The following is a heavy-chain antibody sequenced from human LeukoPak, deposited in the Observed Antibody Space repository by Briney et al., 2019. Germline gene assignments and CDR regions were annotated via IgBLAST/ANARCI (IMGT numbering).Heavy chain of an antibody. Sequence: PSETLSLTCSVSGGSISSGYWSWIRQPPGKGREWIAYMYNNGRSNYNPSLKSRVTISLDTSKNQFSLKLSSVTAADTAVYYCAGGSGASWFDPWGQGTLVTVSS. CDR1: GGSISSGY. CDR3: AGGSGASWFDP. J-gene: IGHJ5*02. V-gene: IGHV4-59*01. CDR2: MYNNGRS. D-gene: IGHD2-8*02.